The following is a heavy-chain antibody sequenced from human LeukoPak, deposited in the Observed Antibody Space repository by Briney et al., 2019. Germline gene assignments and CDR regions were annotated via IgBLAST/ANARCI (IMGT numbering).Heavy chain of an antibody. V-gene: IGHV4-39*01. CDR2: IYYSGST. D-gene: IGHD5-24*01. J-gene: IGHJ2*01. CDR1: GGSISSSSYY. Sequence: PSETLSLTCTVSGGSISSSSYYWGWIRQPPGKGLEWIGSIYYSGSTYYNPSLKSRVTISVDTSKNQFSLKLSSVTAADTAVYYCARHPEMATIFVYFDLWGRGTLVTVSS. CDR3: ARHPEMATIFVYFDL.